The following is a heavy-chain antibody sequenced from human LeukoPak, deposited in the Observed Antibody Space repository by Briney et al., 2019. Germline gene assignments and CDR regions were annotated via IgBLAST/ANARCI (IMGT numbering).Heavy chain of an antibody. V-gene: IGHV4-34*01. CDR1: GGSFSGYY. Sequence: SETLSLTCAVYGGSFSGYYWSWIRQPPGKGLEWIGEINHSGSTNYNPSLKSRVTISVDTSKNQFSLKLSSVTAADTAVYYCARALITMIVVVIPNWFDPWGQGTLVTVSS. CDR2: INHSGST. CDR3: ARALITMIVVVIPNWFDP. J-gene: IGHJ5*02. D-gene: IGHD3-22*01.